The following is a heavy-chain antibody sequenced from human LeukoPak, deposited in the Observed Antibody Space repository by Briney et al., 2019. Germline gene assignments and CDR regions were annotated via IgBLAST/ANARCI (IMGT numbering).Heavy chain of an antibody. Sequence: GGSLRLSCAASGFTFSSYWMSWVRQAPGKGLEWVANIKQDEGEKYYVDSVKGRFTISRDNAKNSLYLQMNSLRAEDTAVYYCARSVGGYDYQYYYYYYGMDVWGQGTTVTVSS. CDR3: ARSVGGYDYQYYYYYYGMDV. CDR2: IKQDEGEK. V-gene: IGHV3-7*01. CDR1: GFTFSSYW. D-gene: IGHD5-12*01. J-gene: IGHJ6*02.